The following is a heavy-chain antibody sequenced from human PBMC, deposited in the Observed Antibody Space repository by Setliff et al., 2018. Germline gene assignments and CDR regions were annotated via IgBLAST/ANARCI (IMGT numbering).Heavy chain of an antibody. V-gene: IGHV3-73*01. Sequence: ASLKISCAASGFSFSGSAVYWVRQASVKGLEWIGRIRGRTENYATAYAASVRGRFTISRDDSKNTAYLQMNSLKTEDTAVYYCTRARDGYGVFDIWGQGTMVTVSS. D-gene: IGHD2-8*01. CDR1: GFSFSGSA. CDR2: IRGRTENYAT. CDR3: TRARDGYGVFDI. J-gene: IGHJ3*02.